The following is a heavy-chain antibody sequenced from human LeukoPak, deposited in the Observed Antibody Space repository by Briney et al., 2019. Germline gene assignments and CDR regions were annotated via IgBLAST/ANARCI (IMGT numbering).Heavy chain of an antibody. D-gene: IGHD3-16*02. V-gene: IGHV4-59*01. J-gene: IGHJ4*02. CDR1: GGSISSYY. Sequence: PSETLSLTCTVSGGSISSYYWSWIRQPPGKGLEGIGYIYYSGSTNYNPSLKSRVTITVDTSKNQFSLKLSSVTAADTAVYYCARVTHDYVWGSYRYYFDYWGQGTLVTVSS. CDR3: ARVTHDYVWGSYRYYFDY. CDR2: IYYSGST.